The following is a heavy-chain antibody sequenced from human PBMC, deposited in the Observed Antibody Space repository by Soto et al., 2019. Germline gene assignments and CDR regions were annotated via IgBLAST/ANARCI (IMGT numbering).Heavy chain of an antibody. V-gene: IGHV1-69*01. CDR2: ISPIFGTA. CDR3: ARDPNWNPPWYYYGIDL. J-gene: IGHJ6*02. D-gene: IGHD1-1*01. CDR1: GGTFSSCA. Sequence: QVQLVQSGAEVKKPGSSVKVSCKASGGTFSSCAISWVRQAPGQGLEWMGGISPIFGTANYAQKFQGRDTITADEATSTAYNELSSLRSEDTVVYYYARDPNWNPPWYYYGIDLWGQGTTVTVS.